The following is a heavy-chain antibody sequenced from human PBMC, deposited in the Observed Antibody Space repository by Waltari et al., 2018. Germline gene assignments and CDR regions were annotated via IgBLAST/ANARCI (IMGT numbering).Heavy chain of an antibody. V-gene: IGHV3-72*01. D-gene: IGHD2-21*02. CDR2: SRNKARNYIT. Sequence: EVQLVESGGNLVQPGGSLRLSCAASGLPFSVYDMAWVRRAPEKGLEWVGRSRNKARNYITEYAASVKGRFSISRDASKNSLYLQLNSLKTEDTAVYYCARDSDGDSNLDYWGQGTLVAVSS. J-gene: IGHJ4*02. CDR1: GLPFSVYD. CDR3: ARDSDGDSNLDY.